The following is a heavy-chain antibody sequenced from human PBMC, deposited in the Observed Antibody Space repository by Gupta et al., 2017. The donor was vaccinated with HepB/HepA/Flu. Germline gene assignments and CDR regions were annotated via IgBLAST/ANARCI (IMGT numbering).Heavy chain of an antibody. CDR3: AGGNGQSRPYWYFDL. Sequence: EESGGGGVQPGRTLRLSCAASGFTFGDYGMHWVRQAPGKGLEWVAIIWYDGHSKYYSDSLKGRFTVSRDNSNNILYLQMNSLRVEDTALYYCAGGNGQSRPYWYFDLWGRGTLVTVSS. J-gene: IGHJ2*01. V-gene: IGHV3-33*01. CDR1: GFTFGDYG. CDR2: IWYDGHSK.